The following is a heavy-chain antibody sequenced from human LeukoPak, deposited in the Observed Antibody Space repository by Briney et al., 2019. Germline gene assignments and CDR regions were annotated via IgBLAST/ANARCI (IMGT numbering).Heavy chain of an antibody. J-gene: IGHJ6*03. CDR3: AREASGSVPYYYYYMDV. CDR2: ISYDGSNK. CDR1: GFTFSSYG. D-gene: IGHD3-10*01. Sequence: GGSLRLSCAASGFTFSSYGMHWVRQAPGKGLEWVAVISYDGSNKYYADSVKGRFTISRDNSKNTLYLQMNSLRAEDTAVYYCAREASGSVPYYYYYMDVWGKGTTVTVSS. V-gene: IGHV3-30*03.